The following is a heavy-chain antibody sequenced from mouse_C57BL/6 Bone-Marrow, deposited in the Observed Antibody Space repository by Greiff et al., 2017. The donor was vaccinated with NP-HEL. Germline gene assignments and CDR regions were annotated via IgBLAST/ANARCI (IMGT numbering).Heavy chain of an antibody. CDR3: ASLNYYYGSTAMGY. J-gene: IGHJ4*01. D-gene: IGHD1-1*01. CDR1: GYTFTDYA. V-gene: IGHV1-67*01. CDR2: ISPYYGDA. Sequence: QVQLKESGPELVRPGVSVKISCKGSGYTFTDYAMHWVKQSHAKSLEWIGVISPYYGDASYNQKFKDKATVTVDKSSSTAYMELARLTSEDSAVYYCASLNYYYGSTAMGYWGQGTSVTVSS.